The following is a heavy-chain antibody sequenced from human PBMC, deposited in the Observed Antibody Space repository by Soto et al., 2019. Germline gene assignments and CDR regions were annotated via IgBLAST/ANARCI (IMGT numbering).Heavy chain of an antibody. D-gene: IGHD3-9*01. Sequence: SETLSLTCTVSGGSISSSSYYWGWTRQPPGKGLEWIGIIYYSGSTYYNPSLKSRVIISADTSKNQFSLKLTSVTAADTAVYYCARGYDILTGPPDYWGQGTLVTSPQ. CDR1: GGSISSSSYY. CDR3: ARGYDILTGPPDY. CDR2: IYYSGST. J-gene: IGHJ4*02. V-gene: IGHV4-39*01.